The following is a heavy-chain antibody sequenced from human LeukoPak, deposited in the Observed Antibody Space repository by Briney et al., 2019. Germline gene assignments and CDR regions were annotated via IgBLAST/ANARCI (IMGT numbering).Heavy chain of an antibody. V-gene: IGHV5-51*01. CDR3: ARQYSSSWPHAFDI. CDR2: IHPGDSDT. CDR1: GYIFTSYW. Sequence: GEPLKISCKGSGYIFTSYWIGWVRQMPGKGLEWMGIIHPGDSDTRYSPSFQGQVTISADKSISTAYLQWSSLKASDTAMYYCARQYSSSWPHAFDIWGQGTMVTVSS. J-gene: IGHJ3*02. D-gene: IGHD6-13*01.